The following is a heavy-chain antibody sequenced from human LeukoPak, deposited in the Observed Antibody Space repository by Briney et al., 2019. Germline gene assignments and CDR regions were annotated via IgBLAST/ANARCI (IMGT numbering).Heavy chain of an antibody. CDR3: ATSADYYDSSDY. J-gene: IGHJ4*02. CDR1: XXTLTELX. Sequence: ASVXXXXXXXXXTLTELXXXXVRQAXGKGXXXLGCFDPEDGETIYAQKFQGRVTMSEDRYTEKEYMELSSLRSEDTAVYYCATSADYYDSSDYWGQGTLVTVSS. D-gene: IGHD3-22*01. V-gene: IGHV1-24*01. CDR2: FDPEDGET.